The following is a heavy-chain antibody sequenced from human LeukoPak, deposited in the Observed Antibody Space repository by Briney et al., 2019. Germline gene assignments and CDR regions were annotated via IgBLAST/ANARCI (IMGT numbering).Heavy chain of an antibody. CDR1: GGILSSYA. D-gene: IGHD3-10*01. J-gene: IGHJ4*02. CDR3: ARGGSVTSATSFDY. CDR2: IIPIFGTA. Sequence: SVKVSYKASGGILSSYAISWVRQAPGPGLEWMGGIIPIFGTANHAQKFQGRVTITADESTSTAYMELSSLRSEDTAVYYCARGGSVTSATSFDYWGQGTLVTVSS. V-gene: IGHV1-69*13.